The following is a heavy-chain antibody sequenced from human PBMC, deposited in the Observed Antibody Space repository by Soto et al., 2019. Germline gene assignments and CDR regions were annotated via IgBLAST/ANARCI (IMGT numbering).Heavy chain of an antibody. CDR2: ISSSSSYI. CDR1: GFTFSIYS. J-gene: IGHJ6*02. Sequence: GWSLRLSCAASGFTFSIYSMNWVRQAPGKGLEWVSSISSSSSYIYYADSVKGRFTISRDNAKNSLYLQMNSLRAEDTAVYYCARDRANWNDGYYGMDVWGQGTTVTVSS. CDR3: ARDRANWNDGYYGMDV. D-gene: IGHD1-1*01. V-gene: IGHV3-21*01.